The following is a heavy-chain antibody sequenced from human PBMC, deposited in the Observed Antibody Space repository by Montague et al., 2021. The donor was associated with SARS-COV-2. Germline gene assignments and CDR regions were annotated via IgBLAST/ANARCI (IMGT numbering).Heavy chain of an antibody. CDR1: SGSISSHY. J-gene: IGHJ5*02. V-gene: IGHV4-59*11. D-gene: IGHD4-17*01. CDR3: ARAVTTGIDWFDP. Sequence: SETLSLTCTVSSGSISSHYWSWIRQPPGKGLEWIGYVNYGGSTNYNPSLKSRVSISLDTSKNQFSLRLNSVTAADTVVYYCARAVTTGIDWFDPWGQGTLVIVSS. CDR2: VNYGGST.